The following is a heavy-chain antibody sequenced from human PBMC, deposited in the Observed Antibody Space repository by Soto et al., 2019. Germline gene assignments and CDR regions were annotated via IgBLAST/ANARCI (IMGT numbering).Heavy chain of an antibody. Sequence: GGSLRLSCAASGFTFSSYAMSWVRQAPGKGLEWVSAISGSGGSTYYADSVKGRFTISRDNSKNTLYLQMNSLRAEDTAVYYCAKDPYYDFWSGYENWFDPWGQGTLVTVSS. V-gene: IGHV3-23*01. CDR2: ISGSGGST. J-gene: IGHJ5*02. D-gene: IGHD3-3*01. CDR3: AKDPYYDFWSGYENWFDP. CDR1: GFTFSSYA.